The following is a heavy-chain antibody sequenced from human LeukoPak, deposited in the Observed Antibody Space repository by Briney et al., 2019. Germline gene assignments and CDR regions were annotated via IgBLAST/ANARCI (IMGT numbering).Heavy chain of an antibody. CDR2: IYYRSKWYN. D-gene: IGHD2-2*01. V-gene: IGHV6-1*01. CDR3: ARELDCSSTSCLEMDV. CDR1: GDSVSSNSAA. Sequence: SQTLSLTCGISGDSVSSNSAAWNWIRQSPSRGLEWLGRIYYRSKWYNNYAVSVKSRITINPDSSKNQVSLQLNSVTPEDTAVYYCARELDCSSTSCLEMDVWXXGTXVTVSS. J-gene: IGHJ6*04.